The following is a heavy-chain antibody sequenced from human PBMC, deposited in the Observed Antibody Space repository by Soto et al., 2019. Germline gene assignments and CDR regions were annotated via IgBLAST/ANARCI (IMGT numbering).Heavy chain of an antibody. Sequence: QLQLQESGPGLVKPSETLSLTCTVSGGSISSSSYYWGWIRQPPGKGLEWIASIYYSGSTYYNPSLKSRVTISVDTSKNQFSLKLSSVTAADTAVYYCARRSGSESTTVTRPFDYWGQGTLVTVSS. CDR2: IYYSGST. J-gene: IGHJ4*02. D-gene: IGHD4-17*01. V-gene: IGHV4-39*01. CDR1: GGSISSSSYY. CDR3: ARRSGSESTTVTRPFDY.